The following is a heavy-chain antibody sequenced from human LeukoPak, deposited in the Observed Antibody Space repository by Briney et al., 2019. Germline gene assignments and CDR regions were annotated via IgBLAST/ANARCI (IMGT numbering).Heavy chain of an antibody. Sequence: RASVKVSCKASGYVFTDCAIHWLRQAPGQRPDWMEWMNAGNGNTKYSQKFQGRITLIRDTSAATAYMELSSLRHDDLAVYYCARGRGTSGSNRDFYYYYYMDVWGKGTTVTVSS. J-gene: IGHJ6*03. D-gene: IGHD2-15*01. V-gene: IGHV1-3*01. CDR2: MNAGNGNT. CDR3: ARGRGTSGSNRDFYYYYYMDV. CDR1: GYVFTDCA.